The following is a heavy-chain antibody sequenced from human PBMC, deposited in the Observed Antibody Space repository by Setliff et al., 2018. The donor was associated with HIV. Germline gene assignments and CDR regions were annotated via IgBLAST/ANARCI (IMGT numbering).Heavy chain of an antibody. CDR3: AKPLTQWGVSPYHYAVDV. V-gene: IGHV3-23*01. Sequence: PGGSLRLSCAVAGFSFSNYAMTWVRQAPGKGLEWVSAISGSGGSTYYADSVKGRFTISRDNSKNTLYLQMNSLRAEDTAVYYCAKPLTQWGVSPYHYAVDVWGQGTTVTVSS. CDR1: GFSFSNYA. J-gene: IGHJ6*02. D-gene: IGHD1-26*01. CDR2: ISGSGGST.